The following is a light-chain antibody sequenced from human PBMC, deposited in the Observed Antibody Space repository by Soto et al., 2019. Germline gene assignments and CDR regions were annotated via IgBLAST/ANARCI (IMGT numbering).Light chain of an antibody. Sequence: QSSLTQPTSVSASPGQSITISCTGTSSNVGTYDLVSWYQHHPDKAPKLIIYEGTKRPSGISSRFSGSKSGNTASLTISGLQAEDDAVYYCCSFAGGAALVFGGGTKVTVL. CDR2: EGT. V-gene: IGLV2-23*01. CDR1: SSNVGTYDL. J-gene: IGLJ2*01. CDR3: CSFAGGAALV.